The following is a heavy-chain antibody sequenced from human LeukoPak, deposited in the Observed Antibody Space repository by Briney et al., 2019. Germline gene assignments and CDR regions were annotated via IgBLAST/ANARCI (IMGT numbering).Heavy chain of an antibody. Sequence: ASVKVSCKASGYTLTGYYMHWVRQAPGQGLEWMGWINPNSGGTNYAQKFQGRVTMTRDTSISTAYMELSRLRSGDTAVYYCQQRVNSSSPHYWGQGTLVTVSS. CDR3: QQRVNSSSPHY. CDR1: GYTLTGYY. CDR2: INPNSGGT. J-gene: IGHJ4*02. D-gene: IGHD6-13*01. V-gene: IGHV1-2*02.